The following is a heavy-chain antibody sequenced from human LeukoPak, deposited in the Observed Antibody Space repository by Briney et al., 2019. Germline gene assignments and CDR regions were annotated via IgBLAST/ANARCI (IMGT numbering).Heavy chain of an antibody. Sequence: PGGSLRLSCAASGFTVSSIYMSWVRQAPGRGLEWVSVIYSGGSTYYADSVKGRFTISRDNSKNTVFLQMNSLRAEATAVYWCARSSEAAAFDYWGQGALVTVSS. D-gene: IGHD6-13*01. V-gene: IGHV3-53*01. J-gene: IGHJ4*02. CDR2: IYSGGST. CDR3: ARSSEAAAFDY. CDR1: GFTVSSIY.